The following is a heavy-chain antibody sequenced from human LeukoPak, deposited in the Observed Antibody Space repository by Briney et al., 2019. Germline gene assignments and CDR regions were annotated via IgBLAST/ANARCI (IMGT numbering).Heavy chain of an antibody. D-gene: IGHD3-3*01. Sequence: PGGSLRLSCAASGFTFSSYGMHWVRQAPGKRLEWVAFIRYDGSNKYYADSVKGRFTISRDNSKNTLYLQMNSLRAEDTAVYYCAKAPRYYDFWSGYSENWFDPWGQGTLVTVSS. J-gene: IGHJ5*02. CDR3: AKAPRYYDFWSGYSENWFDP. V-gene: IGHV3-30*02. CDR2: IRYDGSNK. CDR1: GFTFSSYG.